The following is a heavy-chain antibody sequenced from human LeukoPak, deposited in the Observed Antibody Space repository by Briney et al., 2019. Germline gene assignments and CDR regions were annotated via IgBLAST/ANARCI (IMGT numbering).Heavy chain of an antibody. D-gene: IGHD4-23*01. CDR2: IIPIFGTA. CDR1: GYTFTAYG. V-gene: IGHV1-69*05. Sequence: SVKVSCKASGYTFTAYGLSWVRQAPGQGLEWMGGIIPIFGTANYAQKFQGRVTITTDESTSTAYMELSSLRSEDTAVYYCARAGDYGGNYDYWGQGTLVTVSS. J-gene: IGHJ4*02. CDR3: ARAGDYGGNYDY.